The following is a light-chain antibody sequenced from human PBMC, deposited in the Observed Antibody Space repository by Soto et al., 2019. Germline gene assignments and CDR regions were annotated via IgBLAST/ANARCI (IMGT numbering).Light chain of an antibody. CDR2: VTSDGSH. Sequence: QSVLTQSPSDSASLGASVKLTCTLSSGHSTYVIAWHQHQPEKGPRFLMKVTSDGSHTKGDGIPDRFSGSSSGADRYLTISSLQSEDEADYYCQTWGTGSWVFGGGTKLTLL. V-gene: IGLV4-69*01. CDR1: SGHSTYV. CDR3: QTWGTGSWV. J-gene: IGLJ3*02.